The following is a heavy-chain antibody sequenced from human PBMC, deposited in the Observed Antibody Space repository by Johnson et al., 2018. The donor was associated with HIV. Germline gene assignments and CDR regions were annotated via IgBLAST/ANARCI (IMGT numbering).Heavy chain of an antibody. Sequence: QVQLVESGGGVVQPGGSLRLSCAASGFTFSSYAMHWVRQAPGKGLEWVAVISYDGSNKYYADSVKGRFTISRDNSKNTLYLQMNRLRAQDTAVYYCARGSGLADAFDICGQGTMVTVSS. CDR2: ISYDGSNK. CDR3: ARGSGLADAFDI. CDR1: GFTFSSYA. D-gene: IGHD5/OR15-5a*01. V-gene: IGHV3-30*04. J-gene: IGHJ3*02.